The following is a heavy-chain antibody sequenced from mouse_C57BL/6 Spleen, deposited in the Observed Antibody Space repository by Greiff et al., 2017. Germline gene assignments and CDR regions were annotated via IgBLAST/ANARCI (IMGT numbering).Heavy chain of an antibody. J-gene: IGHJ3*01. CDR2: IDPSDSYT. V-gene: IGHV1-50*01. CDR1: GYTFTSYW. CDR3: ARRAGAY. D-gene: IGHD3-3*01. Sequence: QVQLQQPGAELVKPGASVKLSCKASGYTFTSYWMQWVKQRPGQGLEWIGEIDPSDSYTNYNQKFKGKATLPVDTSSSTAYMQLSSLTSEDSAVYYCARRAGAYWGQGTLVTVSA.